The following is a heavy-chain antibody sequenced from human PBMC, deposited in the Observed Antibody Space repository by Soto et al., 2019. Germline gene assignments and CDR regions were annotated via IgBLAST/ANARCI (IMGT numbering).Heavy chain of an antibody. CDR1: GGSITNTNYH. CDR2: LYFRGAT. CDR3: FGVLAATLDY. J-gene: IGHJ4*01. D-gene: IGHD2-21*02. Sequence: SETLSLTCSVSGGSITNTNYHWGWIRQAPGKGLEWIGTLYFRGATDYNPSHQSRVTISADTSKNQISLHLSSVTAADTAVYYCFGVLAATLDYWGQGTRVTVSS. V-gene: IGHV4-39*01.